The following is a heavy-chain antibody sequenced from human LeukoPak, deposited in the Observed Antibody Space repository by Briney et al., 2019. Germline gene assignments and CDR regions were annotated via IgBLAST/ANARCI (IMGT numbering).Heavy chain of an antibody. CDR3: ARSAGYSSGWYLSGYAFDI. Sequence: PGGSLRLSCAASGFTFSSYSMNWVRQAPGKGLEWVSSISSSSSYIYYADSVKGRFTISRDNAKNSLYLQMNSLRAEDTAVYYCARSAGYSSGWYLSGYAFDIWGQGTMVTVSS. D-gene: IGHD6-19*01. V-gene: IGHV3-21*01. CDR2: ISSSSSYI. CDR1: GFTFSSYS. J-gene: IGHJ3*02.